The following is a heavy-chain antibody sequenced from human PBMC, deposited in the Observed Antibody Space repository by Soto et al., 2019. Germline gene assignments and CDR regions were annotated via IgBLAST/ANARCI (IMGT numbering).Heavy chain of an antibody. J-gene: IGHJ6*03. Sequence: EVQLVESGGGLVQPGGSLRLSCAASGFTFSSYWMHWVRQAPGKGLVWVSRINSDGSSTSYADSVKGRFTISRDNAKNTLYLQMNSLRAEDTAVYYCARASKEEVVPAAILALQQTYYYYYMDVWGKGTTVTVSS. CDR2: INSDGSST. CDR1: GFTFSSYW. V-gene: IGHV3-74*01. D-gene: IGHD2-2*01. CDR3: ARASKEEVVPAAILALQQTYYYYYMDV.